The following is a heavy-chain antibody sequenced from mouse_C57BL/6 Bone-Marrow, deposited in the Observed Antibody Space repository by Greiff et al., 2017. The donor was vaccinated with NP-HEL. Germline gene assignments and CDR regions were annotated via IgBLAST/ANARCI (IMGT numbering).Heavy chain of an antibody. J-gene: IGHJ4*01. D-gene: IGHD2-5*01. CDR3: ARDYSNPYAMDY. CDR2: INPSNGGT. Sequence: LVESGTELVKPGASVKLSCKASGYTFTSYWMHWVKQRPGQGLEWIGNINPSNGGTNYNEKFNSKATLTVDKSSSTAYMQLSSLTSEDSAVYYCARDYSNPYAMDYWGQGTSVTVSS. CDR1: GYTFTSYW. V-gene: IGHV1-53*01.